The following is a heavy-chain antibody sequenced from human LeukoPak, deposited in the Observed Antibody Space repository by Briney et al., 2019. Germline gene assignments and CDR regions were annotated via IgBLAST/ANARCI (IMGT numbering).Heavy chain of an antibody. CDR2: INPSGGST. D-gene: IGHD2-21*02. J-gene: IGHJ5*02. CDR3: ARYGDAYCSGDCYMDP. CDR1: GYTFTNYF. V-gene: IGHV1-46*01. Sequence: ASVKVSCKASGYTFTNYFVHWVRQAPGQGLEWMGVINPSGGSTRYTQKFQGRVTMTRDTSTSTVYMELSSLRSEDTAVYYCARYGDAYCSGDCYMDPWGQGTLVTVSS.